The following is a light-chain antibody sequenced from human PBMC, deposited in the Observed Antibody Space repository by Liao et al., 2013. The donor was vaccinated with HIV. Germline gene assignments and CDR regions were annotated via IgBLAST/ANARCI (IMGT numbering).Light chain of an antibody. J-gene: IGLJ3*02. Sequence: SYVLTQPSSLSVAPGKTARMTCGGNSIGSKSVHWYQQKPGQAPXLVIYYDNNRPSGIPERFSGSNPGITATLTISRVEAGDEADYYCQVWDSSGDHPVFGGGTKLTVL. CDR1: SIGSKS. CDR3: QVWDSSGDHPV. V-gene: IGLV3-21*01. CDR2: YDN.